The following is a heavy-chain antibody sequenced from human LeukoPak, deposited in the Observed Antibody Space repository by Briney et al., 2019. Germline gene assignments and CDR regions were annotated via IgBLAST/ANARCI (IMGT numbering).Heavy chain of an antibody. D-gene: IGHD3-3*01. CDR2: VSGDSTRM. Sequence: GGSLRLSCAASGFNFDAYAMHWVRQVPGRGLEWVSGVSGDSTRMAYADSVKGRFTISRDNAKNSLYLQMTSLRPEDTAVYYCSRSPDFWSALDFWGQGTLVAVSS. CDR1: GFNFDAYA. V-gene: IGHV3-9*01. CDR3: SRSPDFWSALDF. J-gene: IGHJ4*02.